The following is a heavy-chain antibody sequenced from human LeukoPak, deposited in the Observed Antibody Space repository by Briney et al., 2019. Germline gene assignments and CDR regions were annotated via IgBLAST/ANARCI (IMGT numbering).Heavy chain of an antibody. CDR1: PFTSSGHW. CDR2: IKEDGSEK. D-gene: IGHD2-8*01. J-gene: IGHJ6*02. V-gene: IGHV3-7*01. CDR3: ARNSFAELMLLGSAYGMDV. Sequence: GGSLRLSCAASPFTSSGHWMSWVRQAPGKGLEWVANIKEDGSEKYYLDSVKGRFTISRDNAKNSLHLQINSLRVEDTAVYYCARNSFAELMLLGSAYGMDVWGQGTTVIVSS.